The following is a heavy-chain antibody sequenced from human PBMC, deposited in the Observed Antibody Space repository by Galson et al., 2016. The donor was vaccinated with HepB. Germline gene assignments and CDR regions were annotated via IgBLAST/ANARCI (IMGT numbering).Heavy chain of an antibody. CDR3: ARDKTGPTPYFYYGLDM. CDR2: INSHNSNN. CDR1: GYTFTGFG. J-gene: IGHJ6*02. Sequence: SVKVSCKASGYTFTGFGLSWVRQAPGQGLEWMGWINSHNSNNNYAQKFQGRFTMTTDTSTSTAYMELRSLKSDDTAVYYCARDKTGPTPYFYYGLDMWGQGTTVTVSS. V-gene: IGHV1-18*01.